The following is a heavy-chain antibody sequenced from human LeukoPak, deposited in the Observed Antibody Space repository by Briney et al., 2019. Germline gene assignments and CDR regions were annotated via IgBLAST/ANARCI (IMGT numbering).Heavy chain of an antibody. CDR2: INPNSGRT. J-gene: IGHJ6*03. Sequence: GSVKVSCKGSGYTFTGYNIHGVGQAAGQGGEGMGWINPNSGRTNYAQKFHGMVTMTSDTSISTAYMDLTRLTSYDTAVYYCARAGGGVTFYYYYYMDVWGKGTTVTVSS. D-gene: IGHD1-26*01. V-gene: IGHV1-2*02. CDR3: ARAGGGVTFYYYYYMDV. CDR1: GYTFTGYN.